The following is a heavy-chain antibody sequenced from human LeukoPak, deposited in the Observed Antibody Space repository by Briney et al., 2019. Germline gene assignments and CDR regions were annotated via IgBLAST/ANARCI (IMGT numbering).Heavy chain of an antibody. CDR3: ARIRVGWAFEY. CDR2: ITSADDK. CDR1: GFTTSPGSMR. V-gene: IGHV2-70*04. J-gene: IGHJ4*02. Sequence: SGPTLVQPTPLFTLTRTVSGFTTSPGSMRVGWIRQTQGKPLECLARITSADDKFYSSPLKTTLTISKDTSKNDVVLPMTNQAPVDTATYYCARIRVGWAFEYWGQGTLVTVSS. D-gene: IGHD6-19*01.